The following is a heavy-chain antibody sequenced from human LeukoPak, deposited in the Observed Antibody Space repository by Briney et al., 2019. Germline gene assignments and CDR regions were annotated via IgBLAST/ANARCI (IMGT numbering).Heavy chain of an antibody. V-gene: IGHV1-2*02. J-gene: IGHJ4*02. Sequence: ASVKVSCKASGYTFTGYYMHWVRQAPGQGLEWVGWINPNSGGTNYAQKFQGRVTMTRDTSISTAYMELSRLRSDDTAVYYCAALMTTVVHTFDYWGQGTLVTVSS. D-gene: IGHD4-23*01. CDR3: AALMTTVVHTFDY. CDR2: INPNSGGT. CDR1: GYTFTGYY.